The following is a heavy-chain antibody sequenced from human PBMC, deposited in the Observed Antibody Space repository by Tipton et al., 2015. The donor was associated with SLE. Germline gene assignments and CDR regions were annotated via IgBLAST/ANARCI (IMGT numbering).Heavy chain of an antibody. CDR1: GFTFSSYA. D-gene: IGHD6-13*01. CDR3: AKATAAAGIFDY. Sequence: SLRLSCAASGFTFSSYAMHWVRQAPGKGLEWVSAISGSGGSTYYADSVKGRFTISRDNSKNTLYLQMNSLRAEDTAVYYCAKATAAAGIFDYWGQGTLVTVSS. CDR2: ISGSGGST. J-gene: IGHJ4*02. V-gene: IGHV3-23*01.